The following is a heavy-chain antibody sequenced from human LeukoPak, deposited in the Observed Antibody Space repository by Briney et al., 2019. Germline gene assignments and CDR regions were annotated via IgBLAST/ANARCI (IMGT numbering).Heavy chain of an antibody. Sequence: NPSETLSLTCTVSGGSISAYYWSWIRQPPGKGLEWIGYIYYSGRTNYNPSLKSRVTISVDTSKNQFSLKLSSVTAADTAVYYCARDAGRGATFDYWGQGTPVTVSS. CDR1: GGSISAYY. CDR2: IYYSGRT. CDR3: ARDAGRGATFDY. D-gene: IGHD1-26*01. J-gene: IGHJ4*02. V-gene: IGHV4-59*01.